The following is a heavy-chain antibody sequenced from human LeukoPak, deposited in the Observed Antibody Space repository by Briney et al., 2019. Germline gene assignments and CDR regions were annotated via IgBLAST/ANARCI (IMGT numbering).Heavy chain of an antibody. CDR1: GGSISSYY. Sequence: SETLSLTCTVSGGSISSYYWSWIRQPAGKGLEWIGRIYTSGSTNYNPSLKRRVTMSVDTSKNQFSLKLSSVTAADAAVYYCARTTVATYYFDYWGQGTLVTVSS. D-gene: IGHD4-23*01. CDR3: ARTTVATYYFDY. J-gene: IGHJ4*02. V-gene: IGHV4-4*07. CDR2: IYTSGST.